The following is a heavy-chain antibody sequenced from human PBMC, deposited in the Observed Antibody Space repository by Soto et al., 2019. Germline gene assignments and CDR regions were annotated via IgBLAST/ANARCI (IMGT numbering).Heavy chain of an antibody. CDR1: GGTFSSYT. J-gene: IGHJ3*02. Sequence: QVQLVQSGAEVKKPGSSVKVSCKASGGTFSSYTISWVRQAPGQGLEWMGRIIPILGIANYAQKFQGRVTITADKSPSTAYMELSSLRSEDTAVYYCARGSSMGAFDIWGQGTMVTVSS. CDR3: ARGSSMGAFDI. CDR2: IIPILGIA. D-gene: IGHD2-2*01. V-gene: IGHV1-69*02.